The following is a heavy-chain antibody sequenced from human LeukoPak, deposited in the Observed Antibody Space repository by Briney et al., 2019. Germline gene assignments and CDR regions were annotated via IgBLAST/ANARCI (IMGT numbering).Heavy chain of an antibody. J-gene: IGHJ5*02. CDR1: GGSFSGYY. CDR3: ARGLTTVTTFNWLDP. V-gene: IGHV4-34*01. CDR2: INHSGST. Sequence: SSETLSLTCAVYGGSFSGYYWSWIRQPPGKGLEWIGEINHSGSTNYNPSLKSRVTISIDTSKNQFSLKLSSVTAADTAVYFCARGLTTVTTFNWLDPWGRGTLVTVSS. D-gene: IGHD4-17*01.